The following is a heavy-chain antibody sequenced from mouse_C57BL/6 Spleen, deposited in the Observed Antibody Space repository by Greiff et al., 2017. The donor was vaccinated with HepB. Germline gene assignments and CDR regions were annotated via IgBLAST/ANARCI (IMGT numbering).Heavy chain of an antibody. D-gene: IGHD3-2*02. Sequence: QVQLQQSGAELVRPGTSVKMSCKASGYTFTNYWIGWAKQRPGHGLEWIGDIYPGGGYTNYNEKFKGKATLTADKSSSTAYMQFSSLTSEDSAIYYCARMGTAQATKAMDYWGQGTSVTVSS. V-gene: IGHV1-63*01. CDR2: IYPGGGYT. CDR1: GYTFTNYW. CDR3: ARMGTAQATKAMDY. J-gene: IGHJ4*01.